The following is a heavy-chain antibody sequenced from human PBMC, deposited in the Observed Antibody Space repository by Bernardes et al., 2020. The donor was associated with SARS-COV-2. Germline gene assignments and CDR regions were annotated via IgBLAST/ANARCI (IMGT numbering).Heavy chain of an antibody. Sequence: SETLSLTCAVYGGSFSGYYWSWIRQPPGKGLEWIGEINHSGSTNYNPSLKSRVTISVDPSKNQFSLKLSSVTAADTAVYYCASRGPYCSSTSCQTRGDYWGQGTLVTVSS. J-gene: IGHJ4*02. CDR1: GGSFSGYY. CDR3: ASRGPYCSSTSCQTRGDY. CDR2: INHSGST. V-gene: IGHV4-34*01. D-gene: IGHD2-2*01.